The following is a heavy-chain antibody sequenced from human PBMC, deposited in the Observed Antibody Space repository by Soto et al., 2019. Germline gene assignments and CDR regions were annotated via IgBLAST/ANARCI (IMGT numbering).Heavy chain of an antibody. CDR2: INPNSGGA. D-gene: IGHD2-2*02. CDR3: ARDQWAVVPGAIRDDYAMDV. V-gene: IGHV1-2*02. J-gene: IGHJ6*02. CDR1: GHTFTGYY. Sequence: QVQLVQSGAEVKKPGASVKVSCKASGHTFTGYYMHWVRQAPGQGLEWMGWINPNSGGANFAQKFQGRVPMTRDTSIRTAFMELSRLRSDDTAIYYCARDQWAVVPGAIRDDYAMDVWGQGTTVIVSS.